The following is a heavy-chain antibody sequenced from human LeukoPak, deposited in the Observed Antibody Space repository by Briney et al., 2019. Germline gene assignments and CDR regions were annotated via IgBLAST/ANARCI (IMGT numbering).Heavy chain of an antibody. CDR2: ISSSGSTI. V-gene: IGHV3-48*03. J-gene: IGHJ4*02. CDR1: GFTFSNE. CDR3: AKDRHYQSNVLDY. D-gene: IGHD3-22*01. Sequence: PGGSLRLSCAASGFTFSNEMNWVRQAPGKGLEWVTYISSSGSTIYYADSVKGRFTISRDNSKNTLYLQMNSLRAEDTSVYYCAKDRHYQSNVLDYWGQGTLVTVSS.